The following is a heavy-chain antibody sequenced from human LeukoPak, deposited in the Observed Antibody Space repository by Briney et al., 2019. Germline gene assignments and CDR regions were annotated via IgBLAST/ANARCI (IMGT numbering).Heavy chain of an antibody. D-gene: IGHD6-13*01. V-gene: IGHV3-23*01. CDR2: ISGSGGST. CDR3: AKDLKPTSLAAAGIGDFDY. CDR1: GFTFSSYA. Sequence: AGGSLRLSCAASGFTFSSYAKSWVRQAPGKGLEWVSAISGSGGSTYYADSVKGRFTISRDNSKNTLYLQMNSLRAEDTAVYYCAKDLKPTSLAAAGIGDFDYWGQGTLVTVSS. J-gene: IGHJ4*02.